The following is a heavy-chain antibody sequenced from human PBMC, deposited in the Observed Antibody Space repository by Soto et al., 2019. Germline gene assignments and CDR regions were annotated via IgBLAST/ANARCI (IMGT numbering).Heavy chain of an antibody. V-gene: IGHV5-10-1*01. D-gene: IGHD6-6*01. CDR2: IDPSDSYT. Sequence: PGESLKISCKGSGYSFTSYWISWVRQMPGKVLEWMGRIDPSDSYTNYSPSFQGHVTISADKSISTAYLQWSSLKASDTAMYYCARQGQYSSSSPGDWFDPWGQGXLVTVSS. J-gene: IGHJ5*02. CDR3: ARQGQYSSSSPGDWFDP. CDR1: GYSFTSYW.